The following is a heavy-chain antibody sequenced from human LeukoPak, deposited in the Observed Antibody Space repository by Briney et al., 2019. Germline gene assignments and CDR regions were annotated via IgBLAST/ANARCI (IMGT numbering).Heavy chain of an antibody. Sequence: SETLSLTCAVYGGSFSGYYWSWIRQPPGKGLEWIGETNHSGSTNYNPSLKSRVTISVDTSKNQFSLKLSSVTAADTAVYYCARRRPIYYYGSGSYYTPGAFDIWGQGTMVTVSS. CDR2: TNHSGST. CDR3: ARRRPIYYYGSGSYYTPGAFDI. J-gene: IGHJ3*02. V-gene: IGHV4-34*01. D-gene: IGHD3-10*01. CDR1: GGSFSGYY.